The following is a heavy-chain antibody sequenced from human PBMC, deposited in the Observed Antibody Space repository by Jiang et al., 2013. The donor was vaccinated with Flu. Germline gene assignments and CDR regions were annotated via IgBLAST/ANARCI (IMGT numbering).Heavy chain of an antibody. CDR3: AREEILLRYYYYGMDV. CDR2: ISYDGSNK. J-gene: IGHJ6*02. D-gene: IGHD2-15*01. CDR1: GFTFSSYA. V-gene: IGHV3-30-3*01. Sequence: VQLLESGGGVVQPGRSLRLSCAASGFTFSSYAMHWVRQAPGKGLEWVAVISYDGSNKYYADSVKGRFTISRDNSKNTLYLQMNSLRAEDTAVYYCAREEILLRYYYYGMDVWGQGTTVTVSS.